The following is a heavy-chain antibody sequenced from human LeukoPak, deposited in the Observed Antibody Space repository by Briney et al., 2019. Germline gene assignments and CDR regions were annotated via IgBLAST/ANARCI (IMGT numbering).Heavy chain of an antibody. J-gene: IGHJ4*02. CDR3: ASKSSDHGELRFDY. D-gene: IGHD4-17*01. CDR1: GDSTNTYF. CDR2: IYYTGTT. Sequence: SETLSLTCTMSGDSTNTYFWSWIRQPPGKGLEWIGYIYYTGTTNYNPSLKSRVAISVDTSKNQFSLRLSSVTAADTAVYYCASKSSDHGELRFDYWGQGTLVTVSS. V-gene: IGHV4-59*01.